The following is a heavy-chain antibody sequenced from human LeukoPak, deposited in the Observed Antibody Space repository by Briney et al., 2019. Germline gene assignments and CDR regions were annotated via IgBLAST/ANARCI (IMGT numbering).Heavy chain of an antibody. V-gene: IGHV1-2*02. CDR1: GYTFTGYY. Sequence: ASVKVSCKASGYTFTGYYMHWLRQAPGQGLEWMGWINPNSGGTTYAQKFQGRVTMTRDTSISTAYMELSRLRSDDTAVYYCASFTPYSLVPPTSDWYFDLWGRGTLVTVSS. CDR3: ASFTPYSLVPPTSDWYFDL. CDR2: INPNSGGT. J-gene: IGHJ2*01. D-gene: IGHD6-13*01.